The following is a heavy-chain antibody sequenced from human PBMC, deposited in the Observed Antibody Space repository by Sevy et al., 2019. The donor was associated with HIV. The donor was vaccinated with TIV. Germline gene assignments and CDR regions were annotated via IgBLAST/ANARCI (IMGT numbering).Heavy chain of an antibody. D-gene: IGHD3-16*01. CDR2: ISHDGSYR. CDR1: GFTFSTYD. Sequence: GGSLRLSCAASGFTFSTYDMHWVRQAPGKGLEWVAIISHDGSYRYYADSVRGRFSMSRDSSKNTLYLQMSGLSIEGTAVYYCAKNRPPGGSYFSRHGMDVWGRGTTVTVSS. J-gene: IGHJ6*02. CDR3: AKNRPPGGSYFSRHGMDV. V-gene: IGHV3-30*18.